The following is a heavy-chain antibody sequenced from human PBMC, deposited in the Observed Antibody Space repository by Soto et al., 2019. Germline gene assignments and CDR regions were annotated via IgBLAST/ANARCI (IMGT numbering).Heavy chain of an antibody. CDR2: IYYSGST. CDR3: ARAAKDFWSGYYGYFDY. D-gene: IGHD3-3*01. CDR1: GGSISSGDYY. Sequence: SETRSLTCTVSGGSISSGDYYWSWIRQPPGKGLEWIGYIYYSGSTYYNPSLKSRVTISVDTSKNQFSLKLSSVTAADTAVYYCARAAKDFWSGYYGYFDYWGQGTLVTVS. V-gene: IGHV4-30-4*01. J-gene: IGHJ4*02.